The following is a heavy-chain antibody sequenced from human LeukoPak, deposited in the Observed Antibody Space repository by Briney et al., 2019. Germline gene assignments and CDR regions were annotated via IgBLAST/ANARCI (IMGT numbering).Heavy chain of an antibody. CDR1: GFTFSSYA. CDR3: ARGTPSSSGWLYYGMDV. J-gene: IGHJ6*02. V-gene: IGHV3-30-3*01. Sequence: PVGSLRLSRAASGFTFSSYAMHWVRQAPGKGLEWVAVISYDGSNKYYADSVKGRFTISRDSSKNTLYLQMNSLRAEDTAVYYCARGTPSSSGWLYYGMDVWGQGTTVTVSS. D-gene: IGHD6-19*01. CDR2: ISYDGSNK.